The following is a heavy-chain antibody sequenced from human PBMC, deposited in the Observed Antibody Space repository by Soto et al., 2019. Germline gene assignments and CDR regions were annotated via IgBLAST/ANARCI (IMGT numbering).Heavy chain of an antibody. CDR2: ISTTSDYI. CDR3: ARREGNCYGY. J-gene: IGHJ4*02. Sequence: PGGSLRLSCAASGFTLSSHHMHWVRQAPGKGLEWVSSISTTSDYIYYVESVKGRFTISRDNAKNSLYLQMNSLRAEDTAVYYCARREGNCYGYWGQGTQVTAPQ. CDR1: GFTLSSHH. V-gene: IGHV3-21*01. D-gene: IGHD6-13*01.